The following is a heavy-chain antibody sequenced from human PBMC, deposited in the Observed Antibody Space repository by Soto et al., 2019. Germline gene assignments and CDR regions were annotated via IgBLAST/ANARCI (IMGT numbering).Heavy chain of an antibody. J-gene: IGHJ4*02. CDR1: GGSVSSGNFY. CDR2: IYYNGNT. Sequence: QVQLQESGPGLVKPSETLSLTCTVSGGSVSSGNFYWNWIRQPPGKPLEWIGYIYYNGNTNYDPSLKGRVNISMDTSKNQFSLKLNSVTAADTAVYYCARRTVITGLNDYWGQGTLVTVSS. V-gene: IGHV4-61*01. CDR3: ARRTVITGLNDY. D-gene: IGHD3-22*01.